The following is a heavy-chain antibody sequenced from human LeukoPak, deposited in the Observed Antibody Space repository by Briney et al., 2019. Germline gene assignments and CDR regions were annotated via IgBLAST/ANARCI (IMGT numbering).Heavy chain of an antibody. D-gene: IGHD2-15*01. V-gene: IGHV4-59*02. J-gene: IGHJ4*02. CDR1: GGSVGGYY. CDR2: VYYSGST. CDR3: ARIHRYCSGGACYVLDN. Sequence: SETLSLTCVVSGGSVGGYYWGWIRQPPGRGLEWIGYVYYSGSTNYNPSFKSRITISVDTSRNQFSLQLSSVTAADTAVYYCARIHRYCSGGACYVLDNWGQGTLVAVSS.